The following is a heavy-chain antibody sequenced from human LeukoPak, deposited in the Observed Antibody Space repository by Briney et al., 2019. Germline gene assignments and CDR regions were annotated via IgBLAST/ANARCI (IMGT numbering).Heavy chain of an antibody. CDR1: GGSISSYY. J-gene: IGHJ3*02. CDR3: ARARRLANTFDI. CDR2: IYYSGST. Sequence: PSETLSLTCTVSGGSISSYYWSWIRQPPGKGLEWIGYIYYSGSTNYNPSLKSRVTISVDTSKNQSSLKLSSVTAADTAVYYCARARRLANTFDIWGQGTMVTVSS. V-gene: IGHV4-59*01. D-gene: IGHD4-11*01.